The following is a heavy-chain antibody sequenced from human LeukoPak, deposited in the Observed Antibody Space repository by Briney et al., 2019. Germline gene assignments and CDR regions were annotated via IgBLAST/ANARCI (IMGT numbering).Heavy chain of an antibody. CDR2: ISGSGGAT. CDR1: GFTFSSYA. V-gene: IGHV3-23*01. CDR3: AKILFGESTYDAFDI. Sequence: PGGSLRFSCAASGFTFSSYAMSWVRQAPGKGLEWVSAISGSGGATYYPDSVKGRFTISRDNSKNTLYLQVSSLRAEDTAVYYCAKILFGESTYDAFDIWGQGTMVTVSS. D-gene: IGHD3-10*01. J-gene: IGHJ3*02.